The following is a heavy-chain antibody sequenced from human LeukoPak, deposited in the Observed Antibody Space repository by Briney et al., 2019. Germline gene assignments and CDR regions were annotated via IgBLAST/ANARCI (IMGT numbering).Heavy chain of an antibody. Sequence: ASVKVSCKASGYTFTGYYMHWVRQAPGQGLEWMGWINPNSGGTNYAQKFQGRVTMTRDTSISTAYMELSRLRSDGTAVYYCARDSILYQNSIFPDIWGQGTMVTVSS. CDR3: ARDSILYQNSIFPDI. V-gene: IGHV1-2*02. D-gene: IGHD2-8*01. CDR2: INPNSGGT. CDR1: GYTFTGYY. J-gene: IGHJ3*02.